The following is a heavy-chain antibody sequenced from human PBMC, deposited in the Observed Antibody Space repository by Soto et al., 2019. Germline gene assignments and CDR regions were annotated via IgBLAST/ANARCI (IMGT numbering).Heavy chain of an antibody. V-gene: IGHV4-4*02. J-gene: IGHJ6*02. Sequence: SETLCLTCAVSGGSIISSTWWSWVRQPAGKGLERIGEIYHSGSTNYNPSLKSRVTISVDKSKNQFSLKLSSVTAADTAVYYCARSPDSIGSYPRRYYYGLDVWGQGTTVSVSS. CDR3: ARSPDSIGSYPRRYYYGLDV. CDR2: IYHSGST. CDR1: GGSIISSTW. D-gene: IGHD3-22*01.